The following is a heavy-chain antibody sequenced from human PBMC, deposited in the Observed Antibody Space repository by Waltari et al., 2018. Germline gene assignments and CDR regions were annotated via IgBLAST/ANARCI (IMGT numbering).Heavy chain of an antibody. CDR3: ARATVTTFNYFGLDV. CDR1: VFIFSSYS. Sequence: VQLVESGGGLVTPGGSLRLSCAASVFIFSSYSMNWVRQAPGKGLEWVSSIISRSNYIYYADSVKGRFAISRDNAKNSLYLQMNSLRAEDTAVCYCARATVTTFNYFGLDVWGQGTTVTVSS. CDR2: IISRSNYI. J-gene: IGHJ6*02. D-gene: IGHD4-17*01. V-gene: IGHV3-21*06.